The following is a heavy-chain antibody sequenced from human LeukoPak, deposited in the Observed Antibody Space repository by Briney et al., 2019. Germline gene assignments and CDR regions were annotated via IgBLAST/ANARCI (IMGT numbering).Heavy chain of an antibody. V-gene: IGHV3-23*01. CDR3: AKGGLLVVPAAMFT. CDR2: ISGSGGST. CDR1: GFTFSSYA. J-gene: IGHJ5*02. D-gene: IGHD2-2*01. Sequence: GGSLRLSCAASGFTFSSYAMSWVRQAPGKGLERVSAISGSGGSTYYADSVKGRFTISRDNSKNTLYLQMNSVRAEDTAVYYCAKGGLLVVPAAMFTWGQGTLVTVSS.